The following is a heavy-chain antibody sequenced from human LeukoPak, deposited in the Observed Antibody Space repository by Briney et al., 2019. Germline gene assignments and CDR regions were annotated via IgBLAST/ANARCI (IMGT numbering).Heavy chain of an antibody. CDR3: ARRKSSGWRPTYYYYYMDV. Sequence: PSQTLSLTCTVSGGSISSGSYCWSWIRQPAGKGLDWIVRIYTSGSTNCNPSRKSRVTIAVDTSKNQFSLKLSSVTAADTAVYYCARRKSSGWRPTYYYYYMDVWGKGTTVTISS. D-gene: IGHD6-19*01. V-gene: IGHV4-61*02. CDR2: IYTSGST. CDR1: GGSISSGSYC. J-gene: IGHJ6*03.